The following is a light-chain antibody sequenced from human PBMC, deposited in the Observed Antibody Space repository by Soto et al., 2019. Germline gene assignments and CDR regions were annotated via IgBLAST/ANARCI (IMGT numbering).Light chain of an antibody. CDR3: QQYDNSPIT. CDR1: QSVRSN. V-gene: IGKV3-15*01. Sequence: EIVMTQSPATLSVSRGERATRSCRAGQSVRSNLAWYQQKPGQSPRLFIYGASTRATGIPARFSGSGSGTQFTLTISSLEPEDFAVYYCQQYDNSPITFGQGTRLEIK. J-gene: IGKJ5*01. CDR2: GAS.